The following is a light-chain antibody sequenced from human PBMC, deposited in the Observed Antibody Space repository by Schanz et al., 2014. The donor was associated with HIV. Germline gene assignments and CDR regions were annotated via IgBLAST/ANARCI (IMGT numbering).Light chain of an antibody. CDR1: SSDVGGYNY. V-gene: IGLV2-14*03. CDR2: DVS. J-gene: IGLJ3*02. CDR3: AAWDDSLNGPM. Sequence: QSVLTQPASVSGSPGQSITISCTGTSSDVGGYNYVSWYQQHPGKAPKLMIYDVSDRPSGVSNRFSGSKSGTSASLAISGLQSEDEADYHCAAWDDSLNGPMFGGGTKLTVL.